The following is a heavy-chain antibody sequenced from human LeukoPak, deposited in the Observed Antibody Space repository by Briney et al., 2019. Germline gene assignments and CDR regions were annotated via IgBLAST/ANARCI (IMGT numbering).Heavy chain of an antibody. CDR1: GVTFSSYS. Sequence: GGSLRLSCAASGVTFSSYSMNWVRQAPGKGLEWVSSISSRSTYIYYADSVKGRFTISRDNAKNPLYLQMNSLRAEDTAVYYCAELGITMIGGVWGKGTTVTISS. CDR2: ISSRSTYI. CDR3: AELGITMIGGV. J-gene: IGHJ6*04. V-gene: IGHV3-21*01. D-gene: IGHD3-10*02.